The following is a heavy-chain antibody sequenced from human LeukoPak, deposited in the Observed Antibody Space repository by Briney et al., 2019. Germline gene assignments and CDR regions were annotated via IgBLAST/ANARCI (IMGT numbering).Heavy chain of an antibody. Sequence: SETLSLTCTVSGGSISSYYWSWIRRPPGKGLEWIGYIYYSGSTNYNPSLKSRVTISVDTSKNQFSLKLSSVTAADTAVYYCARGYEGPPYYDYWGQGTLVTVSS. CDR2: IYYSGST. D-gene: IGHD1-1*01. J-gene: IGHJ4*02. V-gene: IGHV4-59*01. CDR1: GGSISSYY. CDR3: ARGYEGPPYYDY.